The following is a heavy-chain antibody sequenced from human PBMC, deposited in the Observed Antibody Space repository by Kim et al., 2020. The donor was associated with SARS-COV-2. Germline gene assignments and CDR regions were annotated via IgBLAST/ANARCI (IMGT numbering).Heavy chain of an antibody. V-gene: IGHV4-34*01. D-gene: IGHD1-26*01. J-gene: IGHJ4*02. CDR3: ARTVGSTTYFDN. Sequence: SETLSLTCAVYGGSFSGYYWSWVRQPPGKGLEWIGEVNDSGVARYTPSLKTRVTISKDTSKTQFSLNLRSATAADTALYYCARTVGSTTYFDNWGQGTLVTVSS. CDR2: VNDSGVA. CDR1: GGSFSGYY.